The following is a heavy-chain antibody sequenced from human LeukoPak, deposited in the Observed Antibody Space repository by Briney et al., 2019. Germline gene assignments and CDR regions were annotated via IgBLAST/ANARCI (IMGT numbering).Heavy chain of an antibody. V-gene: IGHV1-18*01. Sequence: GASVKVSCKASGYTFTSHGISWVRQAPGQGLEWMGWISAYNGNTNYAQKLQGRVTMTTDTSTSTAYMELRSLRSDDTAVYYCARAGYYDILTGYPAIDYWGQGTLVTVSS. CDR3: ARAGYYDILTGYPAIDY. D-gene: IGHD3-9*01. CDR2: ISAYNGNT. J-gene: IGHJ4*02. CDR1: GYTFTSHG.